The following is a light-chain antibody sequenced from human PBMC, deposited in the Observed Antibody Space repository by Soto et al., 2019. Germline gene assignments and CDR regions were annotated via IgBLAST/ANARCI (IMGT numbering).Light chain of an antibody. Sequence: AIQLTQSPSSLSASVGDRVTITCRASQGIRSALGWYQQKPGKVPKLLIYAASTLQSGVPSRFSGSGFGTDFTLTISSLQPEDFATYYCLLDYAYFCAFGQGTKVEVK. CDR3: LLDYAYFCA. CDR1: QGIRSA. J-gene: IGKJ1*01. V-gene: IGKV1-6*01. CDR2: AAS.